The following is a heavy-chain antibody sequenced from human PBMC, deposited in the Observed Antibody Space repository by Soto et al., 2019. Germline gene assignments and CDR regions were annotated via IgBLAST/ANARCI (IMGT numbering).Heavy chain of an antibody. CDR1: GGSISSSSYY. CDR3: ASIKGRFDY. V-gene: IGHV4-39*01. J-gene: IGHJ4*02. CDR2: IYYSGST. Sequence: QLQLQESGPGLVKPSETLSLTCTVSGGSISSSSYYWGWIRQPPGKGLEWIGSIYYSGSTYYNPAPKSRVTKSADPSKSQSSLKPSSGTAADTAVYYCASIKGRFDYWGQGTLVTVSS.